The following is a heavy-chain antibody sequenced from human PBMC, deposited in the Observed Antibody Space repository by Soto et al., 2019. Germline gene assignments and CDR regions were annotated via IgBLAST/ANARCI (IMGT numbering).Heavy chain of an antibody. V-gene: IGHV3-49*04. J-gene: IGHJ4*02. D-gene: IGHD6-13*01. Sequence: GGSLRLSCTASGFIFGDYGMSWVRQAPGKGLEYIGLIRNKGCGASTEYAASVKGKFTISRDDSKNIVYLQMNSLKAEGTGVYFCTRFLAARFDFWGQGTLVTICS. CDR1: GFIFGDYG. CDR3: TRFLAARFDF. CDR2: IRNKGCGAST.